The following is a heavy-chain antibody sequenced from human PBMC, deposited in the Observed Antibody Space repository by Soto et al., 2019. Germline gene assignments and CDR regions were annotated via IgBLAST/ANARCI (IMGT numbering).Heavy chain of an antibody. CDR2: IIPIFGTA. CDR1: GGTFISYA. CDR3: ASAPFVPDTYYYDSTVFDP. J-gene: IGHJ5*02. V-gene: IGHV1-69*13. Sequence: SVKVSFKASGGTFISYAISWVRQAPGQGLEWMGGIIPIFGTANYAQKFQGRVTITADESTSTAYMELSSLRSEDTAVYYCASAPFVPDTYYYDSTVFDPWGQGTPVTVSS. D-gene: IGHD3-22*01.